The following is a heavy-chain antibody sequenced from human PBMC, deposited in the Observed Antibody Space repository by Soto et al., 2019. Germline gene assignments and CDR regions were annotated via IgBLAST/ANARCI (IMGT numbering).Heavy chain of an antibody. J-gene: IGHJ4*02. CDR1: GGSISSGGYS. CDR3: ARSHYYDSSGSSPPYYFDY. Sequence: SETLSLTCAVSGGSISSGGYSWSWIRQPPGKGLEWIGYIYHSGSTYYNPSLKSRVTISVDRPKNQFSLKLSSVTAADTAVYYCARSHYYDSSGSSPPYYFDYWGQGTLVTVSS. V-gene: IGHV4-30-2*01. CDR2: IYHSGST. D-gene: IGHD3-22*01.